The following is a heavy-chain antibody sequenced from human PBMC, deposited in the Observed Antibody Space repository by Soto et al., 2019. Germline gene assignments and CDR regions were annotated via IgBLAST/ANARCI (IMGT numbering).Heavy chain of an antibody. V-gene: IGHV3-9*01. Sequence: EVQLVESGGGLVQPGRSLRLSCAASGFTFDDYAMHWVRQAPGKGLEWVSGISWNSGSIGYADSVKGRFTISRDNAKNSLYLQMNSLRAEDTALYYCAKDRSNYYYYYYMDVWGKGTTVTVSS. J-gene: IGHJ6*03. CDR1: GFTFDDYA. CDR2: ISWNSGSI. D-gene: IGHD4-4*01. CDR3: AKDRSNYYYYYYMDV.